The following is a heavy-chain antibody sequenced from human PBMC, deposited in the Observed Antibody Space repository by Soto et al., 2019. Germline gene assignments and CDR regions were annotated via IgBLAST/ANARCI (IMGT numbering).Heavy chain of an antibody. Sequence: QVQLVESGGGVVQPGRSLRLSCAASGFTFSSYAMHWVRQAPGKGLEWVAVISYDGSNKYYADSVKGRFTISRDNSKNTLYLQMNSLRAEDTAVYYCARDWYYGDYLYYYYYYGMDVWGQGTTVTVSS. V-gene: IGHV3-30-3*01. D-gene: IGHD4-17*01. CDR1: GFTFSSYA. CDR2: ISYDGSNK. J-gene: IGHJ6*02. CDR3: ARDWYYGDYLYYYYYYGMDV.